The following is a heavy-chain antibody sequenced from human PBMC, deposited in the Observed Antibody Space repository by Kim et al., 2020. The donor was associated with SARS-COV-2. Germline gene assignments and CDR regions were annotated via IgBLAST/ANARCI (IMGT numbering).Heavy chain of an antibody. Sequence: GGSLRLSCAASGFTFSSYSMNWVRQAPGKGLEWVSSISSSSSYIYYADSVKGRFTISRDNAKNSLYLQMNSLRAEDTAVYYCARDGPSSGQVEMAFDYWGQGTLVTVSS. CDR3: ARDGPSSGQVEMAFDY. D-gene: IGHD3-10*01. J-gene: IGHJ4*02. V-gene: IGHV3-21*01. CDR2: ISSSSSYI. CDR1: GFTFSSYS.